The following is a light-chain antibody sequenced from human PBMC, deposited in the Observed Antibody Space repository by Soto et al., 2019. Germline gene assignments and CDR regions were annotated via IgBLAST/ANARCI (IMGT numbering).Light chain of an antibody. CDR3: ASYAGSNKV. V-gene: IGLV2-8*01. J-gene: IGLJ1*01. CDR1: SSDVGGYNY. Sequence: QSVLTQPPSASGSPGQSVTISCTGTSSDVGGYNYVSWYRQHPGKAPKLMIYEVTKRPSGVPDRFSGSKSGNTASLTVSGLTAEDEDDYYCASYAGSNKVFGTGTKVTV. CDR2: EVT.